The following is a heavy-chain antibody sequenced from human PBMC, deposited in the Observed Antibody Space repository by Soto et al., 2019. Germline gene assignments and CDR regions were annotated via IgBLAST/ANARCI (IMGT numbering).Heavy chain of an antibody. CDR2: IYYSGST. Sequence: SETLSLTCTVSGGSISSSSYYWGWIRQPPGKGLEWIGSIYYSGSTYYNPFLKSRVTISVDTSKNQFSLKLSSVTAADTAVYYCAILHGPIAAAGDNWFDPWGQGTLVTVSS. D-gene: IGHD6-13*01. CDR3: AILHGPIAAAGDNWFDP. J-gene: IGHJ5*02. V-gene: IGHV4-39*01. CDR1: GGSISSSSYY.